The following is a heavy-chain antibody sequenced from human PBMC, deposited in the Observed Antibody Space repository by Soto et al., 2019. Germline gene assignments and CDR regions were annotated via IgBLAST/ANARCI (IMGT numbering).Heavy chain of an antibody. J-gene: IGHJ4*02. Sequence: QVQLVQSGAEVKKPGSSVKVSCKASGGTFSSYAISWVRQAPGQGLEWMGGIIPIFGTANYAEKFQGRVTISADESTSTAYMELGSVRSEDTAVYYCARGNYYGSGPYSGYWGQGTLVTVSS. CDR2: IIPIFGTA. V-gene: IGHV1-69*01. CDR1: GGTFSSYA. CDR3: ARGNYYGSGPYSGY. D-gene: IGHD3-10*01.